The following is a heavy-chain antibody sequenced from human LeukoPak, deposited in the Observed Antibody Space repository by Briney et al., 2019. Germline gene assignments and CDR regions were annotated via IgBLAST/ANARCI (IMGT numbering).Heavy chain of an antibody. D-gene: IGHD5-18*01. V-gene: IGHV4-34*01. Sequence: SETLSLTCAVYGGSFSGYYWSWIRQPPGKGLEWIGEINHSGSTNYNPSLKSRVTISVDTSKNQFSLKLSSVTAADTAVYYCASAGRYSYGFGYFDYWGQGTLVTVSS. CDR1: GGSFSGYY. J-gene: IGHJ4*02. CDR2: INHSGST. CDR3: ASAGRYSYGFGYFDY.